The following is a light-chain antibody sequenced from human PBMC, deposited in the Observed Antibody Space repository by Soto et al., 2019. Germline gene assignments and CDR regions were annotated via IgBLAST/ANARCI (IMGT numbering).Light chain of an antibody. CDR2: WAS. J-gene: IGKJ2*01. Sequence: DIVMTQSPDSLAVSLGERATINCKSSQSVLYNSNNKNYLAWYQQKPGQPPKLLIYWASTRESGVPDRFSGSGSGTDFTRTISSLQAEDVAVYHCQQYYSAPYTFGQGTKLEIK. CDR1: QSVLYNSNNKNY. CDR3: QQYYSAPYT. V-gene: IGKV4-1*01.